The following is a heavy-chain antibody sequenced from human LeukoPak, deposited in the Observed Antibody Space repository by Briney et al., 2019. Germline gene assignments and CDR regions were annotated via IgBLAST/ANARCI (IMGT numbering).Heavy chain of an antibody. CDR1: GFTFSSYD. D-gene: IGHD6-19*01. CDR2: IGTAGDT. Sequence: GGSLRLSCAASGFTFSSYDMHWVRQATGKGLEGVSAIGTAGDTYYPGSVKGRFTISRENAKNSLYLQMNSLRAGDTAVYYCARGLRSGIAVAGSGMDVWGQGTTVTVSS. V-gene: IGHV3-13*01. J-gene: IGHJ6*02. CDR3: ARGLRSGIAVAGSGMDV.